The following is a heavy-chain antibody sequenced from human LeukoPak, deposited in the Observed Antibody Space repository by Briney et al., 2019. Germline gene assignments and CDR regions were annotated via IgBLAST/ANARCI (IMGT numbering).Heavy chain of an antibody. D-gene: IGHD2-2*02. J-gene: IGHJ6*03. V-gene: IGHV3-23*01. CDR1: GFTFSSYA. Sequence: GGSLRLSCAASGFTFSSYAMSGVRQAPGKGLEWVSAISGSGGSTYYADSVKGRFTISRDNSKNTLYLQMNSLRAEDTAVYYCAKEVGCSSTSCYIGYYYYYMDVWGKGTTVTVSS. CDR3: AKEVGCSSTSCYIGYYYYYMDV. CDR2: ISGSGGST.